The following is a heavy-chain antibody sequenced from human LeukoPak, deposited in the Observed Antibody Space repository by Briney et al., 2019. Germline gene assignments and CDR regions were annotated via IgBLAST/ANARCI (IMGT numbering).Heavy chain of an antibody. CDR2: INHSGST. CDR1: GGSFSGYY. D-gene: IGHD5-18*01. Sequence: PSETLSLTCAVYGGSFSGYYWSWIRQPPGKGLEWIGEINHSGSTNYNPSLKSRVTISVDTSKNQFSLKLSSVTAADTAVYYCATIHLWLPGFWGQGTLVTVSS. J-gene: IGHJ4*02. V-gene: IGHV4-34*01. CDR3: ATIHLWLPGF.